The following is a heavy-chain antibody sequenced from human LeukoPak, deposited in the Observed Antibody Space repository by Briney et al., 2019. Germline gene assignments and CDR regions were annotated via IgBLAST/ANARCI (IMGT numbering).Heavy chain of an antibody. V-gene: IGHV3-7*03. Sequence: GGSLRLSCAASGFTFSSYWMSWVRQAPGKGLEWVANIKQDGSEKYYVDSVKGRFTISRDNAKNSPYLQMNSLRAEDTAVYYCAREVAGTGGYYFDYWGQGTLVTVSS. J-gene: IGHJ4*02. CDR1: GFTFSSYW. CDR3: AREVAGTGGYYFDY. D-gene: IGHD6-13*01. CDR2: IKQDGSEK.